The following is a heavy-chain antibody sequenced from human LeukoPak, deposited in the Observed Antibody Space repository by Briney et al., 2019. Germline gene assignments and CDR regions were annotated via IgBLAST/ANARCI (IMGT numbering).Heavy chain of an antibody. CDR3: ARDIGITGTTIFVY. Sequence: RGSLRLSCVASGFTFGDYGMSWVRHAPGKGREWVSGISWNGDSTENADSVKGRFTISRDNAKNSLYLQMDSLRAEDTALYYCARDIGITGTTIFVYWGQGTPVTVS. J-gene: IGHJ4*02. CDR1: GFTFGDYG. V-gene: IGHV3-20*04. D-gene: IGHD1-7*01. CDR2: ISWNGDST.